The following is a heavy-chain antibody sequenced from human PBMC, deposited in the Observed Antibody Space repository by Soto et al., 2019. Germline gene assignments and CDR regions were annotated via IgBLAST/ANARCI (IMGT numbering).Heavy chain of an antibody. D-gene: IGHD3-3*01. CDR3: ARSPGHSFGVVMSYYYYYYGMDV. CDR2: IWYDGSNK. V-gene: IGHV3-33*01. Sequence: QVQLVESGGGVVQPGRSLRLSCAASGFTFSSYGMHWVRQAPGKGLEWVAVIWYDGSNKYYADSVKGRFTISRDNSKNTLYLQMNSLRAEDTAVYYCARSPGHSFGVVMSYYYYYYGMDVWGRGTTVTVSS. CDR1: GFTFSSYG. J-gene: IGHJ6*02.